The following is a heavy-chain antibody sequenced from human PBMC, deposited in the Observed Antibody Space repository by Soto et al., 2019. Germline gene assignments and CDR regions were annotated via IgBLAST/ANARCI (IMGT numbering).Heavy chain of an antibody. CDR2: IWYDGSKK. D-gene: IGHD5-18*01. CDR3: ASVVSLADKAGVSYGMDV. CDR1: GFTFGSPG. V-gene: IGHV3-33*01. Sequence: QVQLVESGGGVVQPGRSLRLSCEASGFTFGSPGMHWVRQAPGKGLEGVALIWYDGSKKYYADSVKGRFTISRDNSKNTLYLQRNSLRVEDTAGSYCASVVSLADKAGVSYGMDVWGQGTTVTVSS. J-gene: IGHJ6*02.